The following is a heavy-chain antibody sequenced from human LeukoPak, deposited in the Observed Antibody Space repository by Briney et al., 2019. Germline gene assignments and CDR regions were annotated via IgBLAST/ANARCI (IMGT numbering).Heavy chain of an antibody. CDR2: ISSTGSSI. D-gene: IGHD2-2*01. CDR3: ARDLSQLYGALDY. J-gene: IGHJ4*02. CDR1: GFTFGSYS. V-gene: IGHV3-48*02. Sequence: QPGGSLRVSCAASGFTFGSYSMNWVRQAPGKGLEWVSYISSTGSSIYYADSVKGRFTVSRDNAKNSMYLQMNSLRDEDTSVYYCARDLSQLYGALDYWGQGTLVTVSS.